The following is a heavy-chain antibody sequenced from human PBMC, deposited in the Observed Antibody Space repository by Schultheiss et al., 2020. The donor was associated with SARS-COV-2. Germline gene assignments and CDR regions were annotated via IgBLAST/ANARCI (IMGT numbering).Heavy chain of an antibody. CDR3: ARDQRDPYYYYYMDV. D-gene: IGHD1-1*01. CDR1: GGSISSSNW. Sequence: SETLSLTCAVSGGSISSSNWWSWVRQPPGKGLEWIGYIYYSGSTYYNPSLKSLVTISVDTSKNQFSLKLSSVTAADTAVYYCARDQRDPYYYYYMDVWGKGTTVTVSS. CDR2: IYYSGST. V-gene: IGHV4-4*02. J-gene: IGHJ6*03.